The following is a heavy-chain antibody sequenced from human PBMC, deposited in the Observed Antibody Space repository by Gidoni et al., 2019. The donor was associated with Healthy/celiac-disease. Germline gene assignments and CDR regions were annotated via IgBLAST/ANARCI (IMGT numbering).Heavy chain of an antibody. J-gene: IGHJ2*01. CDR1: GFTFSSYS. Sequence: EVQLVESGGGLVKPGGSLRLSCPASGFTFSSYSMHWVRQAPGKGLEWVSSISSSSSYIYYADSVKGRFTISRDNAKNSLYLQMNSLRAEDTAVYYCARGDGVVLGYFDLWGRGTLVTVSS. V-gene: IGHV3-21*01. CDR3: ARGDGVVLGYFDL. CDR2: ISSSSSYI. D-gene: IGHD3-3*01.